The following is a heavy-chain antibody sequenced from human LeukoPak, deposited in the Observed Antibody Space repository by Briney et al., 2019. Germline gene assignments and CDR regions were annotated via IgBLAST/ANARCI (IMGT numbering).Heavy chain of an antibody. Sequence: GGSLRLSCAASGFTFSSYWMSWVRQAPGKGLEWVSVIYSGGSTYYADSVKGRFTISRDNSKNTLYLQMNSLRAEDTAVYYCATSDYTTVTTSANYYYYGMDVWGQGTTVTVSS. D-gene: IGHD4-17*01. CDR1: GFTFSSYW. CDR3: ATSDYTTVTTSANYYYYGMDV. CDR2: IYSGGST. V-gene: IGHV3-66*01. J-gene: IGHJ6*02.